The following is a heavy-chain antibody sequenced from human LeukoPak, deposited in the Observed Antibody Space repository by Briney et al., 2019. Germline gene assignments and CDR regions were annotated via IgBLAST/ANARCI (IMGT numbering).Heavy chain of an antibody. CDR2: ITGSGGGT. V-gene: IGHV3-23*01. CDR1: GFTFSIYA. D-gene: IGHD2-15*01. CDR3: AKKGCSGGSCYYFDS. Sequence: GGSLRLSCAASGFTFSIYAMSWVRQAPGKGLEWVSSITGSGGGTYYADSVKGRFTISRDNSKNTLYLQMNSLRVEDSAVYYCAKKGCSGGSCYYFDSWGQGTLVTVSS. J-gene: IGHJ4*02.